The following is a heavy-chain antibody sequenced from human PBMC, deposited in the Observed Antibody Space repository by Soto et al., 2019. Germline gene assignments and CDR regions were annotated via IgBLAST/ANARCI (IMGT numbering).Heavy chain of an antibody. J-gene: IGHJ5*02. CDR2: NNPYNGNT. CDR3: ARDPVGGNWFDP. CDR1: GYTFTSYG. D-gene: IGHD1-26*01. V-gene: IGHV1-18*01. Sequence: QVQLVQSGAEVKKPGASVKVSCKASGYTFTSYGISWVRQAPGQGLEWMGWNNPYNGNTNYAQKPQGRVTMTTDTSTSTAYMDLRSLRSDDTAVYYCARDPVGGNWFDPWGQGTLVTVSS.